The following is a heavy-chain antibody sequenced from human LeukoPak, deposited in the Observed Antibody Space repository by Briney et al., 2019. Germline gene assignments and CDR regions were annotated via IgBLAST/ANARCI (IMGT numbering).Heavy chain of an antibody. J-gene: IGHJ6*02. CDR2: IGPSGSST. CDR3: AKVARGPGNSYGAYYGMDV. V-gene: IGHV3-23*01. Sequence: PGGSLRLSCAASGFTFSSYAMTWVRQAPGKGLEGVSSIGPSGSSTYYTDSVKGRFTISRDNSKNTLYLRMNSLRAEDTAVYYCAKVARGPGNSYGAYYGMDVWGQGTTVTVSS. D-gene: IGHD5-18*01. CDR1: GFTFSSYA.